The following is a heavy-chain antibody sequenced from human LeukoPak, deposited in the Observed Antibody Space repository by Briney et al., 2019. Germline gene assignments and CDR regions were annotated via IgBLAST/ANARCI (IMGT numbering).Heavy chain of an antibody. J-gene: IGHJ4*02. CDR2: IWYDGSNK. V-gene: IGHV3-33*01. CDR1: GFTFSSYG. Sequence: GRSLRLSCAASGFTFSSYGMHWVRQAPGKGLEWVAVIWYDGSNKYYADSVKGRFTISRDNSKNTLYLQMNSLRAEDTAVCYCARGGVATIGIDYWGQGTLVTVSS. CDR3: ARGGVATIGIDY. D-gene: IGHD5-12*01.